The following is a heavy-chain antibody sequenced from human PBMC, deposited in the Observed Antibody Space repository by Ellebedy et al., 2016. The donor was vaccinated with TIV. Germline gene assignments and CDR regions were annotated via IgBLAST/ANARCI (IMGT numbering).Heavy chain of an antibody. V-gene: IGHV4-59*08. D-gene: IGHD5-12*01. CDR1: GGSITNYY. J-gene: IGHJ6*02. CDR2: IHYTGTT. Sequence: GSLRLSCTVYGGSITNYYWSWTRLPPGKGLEWIGYIHYTGTTNYNPSLKSRVTLSVDTSGNQFSLILSSVTAADTAVYFCARHDQVPTMSHGLDIWGQGTTVTVSS. CDR3: ARHDQVPTMSHGLDI.